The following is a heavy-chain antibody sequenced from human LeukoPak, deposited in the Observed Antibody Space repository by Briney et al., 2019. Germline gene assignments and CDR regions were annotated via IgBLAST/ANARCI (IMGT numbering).Heavy chain of an antibody. CDR3: AREGVTKYYFDY. CDR2: IYYSGST. V-gene: IGHV4-59*01. CDR1: GGSIRSYY. J-gene: IGHJ4*02. D-gene: IGHD4-11*01. Sequence: SETLSLTRTVSGGSIRSYYWSWIRQPPGKGLEWIGYIYYSGSTDYNPSLKSRVTISVDTSKNQFSLKLNSVTAADTAVYYCAREGVTKYYFDYWGQGTLVTVSS.